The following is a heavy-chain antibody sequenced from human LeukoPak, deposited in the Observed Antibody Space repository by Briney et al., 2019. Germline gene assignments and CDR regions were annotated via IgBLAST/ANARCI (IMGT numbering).Heavy chain of an antibody. V-gene: IGHV5-51*01. CDR2: IYPGDSDT. Sequence: GESLQISCKGSGYSFTSYWIGWVRQMPGQGLEWMGIIYPGDSDTRYSPSFQGQVTISADKSINTAYLQWSSLKASDTAMYYCAVRPGYCSGGSCSLFDYWGQGTLVTVSS. CDR1: GYSFTSYW. J-gene: IGHJ4*02. D-gene: IGHD2-15*01. CDR3: AVRPGYCSGGSCSLFDY.